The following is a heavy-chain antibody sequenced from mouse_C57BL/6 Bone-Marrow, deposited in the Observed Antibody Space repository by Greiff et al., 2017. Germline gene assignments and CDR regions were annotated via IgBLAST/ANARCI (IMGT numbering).Heavy chain of an antibody. CDR2: ISYDGSN. V-gene: IGHV3-6*01. Sequence: EVQLQESGPGLVKPSQSLSLTCYVSGYSITSGYYWNWIRQFPGNKLEWMGYISYDGSNNYNPSLKNRISITRDTSKNQFFLKLNSVTTEDTATYYCARNDDGFAYWGQGTLGTVSA. CDR1: GYSITSGYY. D-gene: IGHD2-12*01. CDR3: ARNDDGFAY. J-gene: IGHJ3*01.